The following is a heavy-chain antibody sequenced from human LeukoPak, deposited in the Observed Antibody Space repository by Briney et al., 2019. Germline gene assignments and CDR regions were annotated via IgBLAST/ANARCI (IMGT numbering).Heavy chain of an antibody. V-gene: IGHV1-8*01. J-gene: IGHJ4*02. Sequence: ASVKVSCKASGYTFTSYDINWVRQATGQGLEWMGWMNPNSGNTGYAQKFQGRVTMTRDTSISTAYMELSRLRSDDTAVYYCARITYDGGSDYWGQGTLVTVSS. D-gene: IGHD1-26*01. CDR1: GYTFTSYD. CDR2: MNPNSGNT. CDR3: ARITYDGGSDY.